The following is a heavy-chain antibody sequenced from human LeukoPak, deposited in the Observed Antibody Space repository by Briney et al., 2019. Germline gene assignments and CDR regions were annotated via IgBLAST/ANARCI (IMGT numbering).Heavy chain of an antibody. CDR1: GGSISGYY. CDR3: ARDKGGWFYFDY. Sequence: KPSETLSLTCSVSGGSISGYYWTWIRQPAEKGLEWIGHIYTSGSTNYNPSLKSRVTMSLDTSKNQFSLKLSSVTAADTAVYYCARDKGGWFYFDYWGQGTLVTVSS. CDR2: IYTSGST. J-gene: IGHJ4*02. V-gene: IGHV4-4*07. D-gene: IGHD6-19*01.